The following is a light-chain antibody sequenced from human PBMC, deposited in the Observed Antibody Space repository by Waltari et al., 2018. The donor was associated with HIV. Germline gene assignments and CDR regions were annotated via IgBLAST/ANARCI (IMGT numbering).Light chain of an antibody. CDR2: EVS. Sequence: QSALTQPASVSGSPGQSITISCTGTSSDVGAYDYVPWYQPHPGKAPKLIISEVSSRPSWVSDRFSGSKSGNTASLTISGLQTEDEADYYCSSYSTSNTPCVFGTGTKVTVL. CDR3: SSYSTSNTPCV. V-gene: IGLV2-14*01. CDR1: SSDVGAYDY. J-gene: IGLJ1*01.